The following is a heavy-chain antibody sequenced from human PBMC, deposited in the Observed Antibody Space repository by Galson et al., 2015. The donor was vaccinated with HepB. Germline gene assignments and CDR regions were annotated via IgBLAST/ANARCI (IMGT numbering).Heavy chain of an antibody. Sequence: SLRLSCAASGFTFSSYAMSWVRQAPGKGLEWVAVISSDGGNKYYVDSVKGRFTISRDNSKNTLYLQMNSLRAEDTAVYYCARRGGSYYLDYWGQGALVTVSS. CDR1: GFTFSSYA. CDR2: ISSDGGNK. CDR3: ARRGGSYYLDY. V-gene: IGHV3-30*03. J-gene: IGHJ4*02. D-gene: IGHD1-26*01.